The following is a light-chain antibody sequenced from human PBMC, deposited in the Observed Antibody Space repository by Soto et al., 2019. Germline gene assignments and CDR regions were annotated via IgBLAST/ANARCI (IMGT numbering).Light chain of an antibody. J-gene: IGKJ1*01. CDR2: GAS. CDR3: QQDGSSPPWT. Sequence: EIVLTQSPGTLSLSPGERATLSCRASQSVSSSYLAWYQQKPGQAPRLLIYGASGRATGIPDRFSGSGSGTDFTLTISRLEPEDFAVYYCQQDGSSPPWTFGQGTKVEIK. CDR1: QSVSSSY. V-gene: IGKV3-20*01.